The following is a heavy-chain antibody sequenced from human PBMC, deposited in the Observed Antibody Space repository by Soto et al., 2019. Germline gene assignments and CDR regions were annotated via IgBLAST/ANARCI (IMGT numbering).Heavy chain of an antibody. J-gene: IGHJ4*02. D-gene: IGHD3-22*01. CDR3: SKGRSGYSYYFDY. V-gene: IGHV3-23*01. Sequence: GGSLRLSCAASGFTFSSYAMSWVRQAPGKGLEWVSAISGSGGSTYYADSVKGRFTISRDNSKNTLYLQMNSLRAEDTAVYYCSKGRSGYSYYFDYWGQGTLVTVSS. CDR2: ISGSGGST. CDR1: GFTFSSYA.